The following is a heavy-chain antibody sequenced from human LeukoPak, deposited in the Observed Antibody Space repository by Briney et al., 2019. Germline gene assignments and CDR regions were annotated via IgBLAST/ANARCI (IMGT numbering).Heavy chain of an antibody. CDR2: INTDGSST. CDR3: ARGHIVVGYYYYMEV. Sequence: QPGGSLRLSCAASGFTFSSYAMSWVRQAPGKGLWWGSRINTDGSSTNYADSVKGRFTISRDNAKNTLYLQMNSLRAEDTAVYYCARGHIVVGYYYYMEVWGKGTTVTVSS. J-gene: IGHJ6*03. D-gene: IGHD2-15*01. V-gene: IGHV3-74*01. CDR1: GFTFSSYA.